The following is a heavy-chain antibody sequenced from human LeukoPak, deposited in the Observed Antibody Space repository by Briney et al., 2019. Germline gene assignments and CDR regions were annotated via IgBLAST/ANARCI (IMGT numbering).Heavy chain of an antibody. CDR2: INNYDGNT. CDR1: GYTFTSYG. D-gene: IGHD5-18*01. Sequence: ASVKVSCKASGYTFTSYGISWVRQAPGQGLEWMGWINNYDGNTNSAQDLQDRLTMSTDTSTNTAYMELRSLRSDDTAVYYCATSRGGYSYGYGENWGQGTLVTVSS. J-gene: IGHJ4*02. CDR3: ATSRGGYSYGYGEN. V-gene: IGHV1-18*01.